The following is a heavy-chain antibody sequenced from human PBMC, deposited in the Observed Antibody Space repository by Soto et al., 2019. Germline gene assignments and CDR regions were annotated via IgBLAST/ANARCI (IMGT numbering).Heavy chain of an antibody. CDR3: ARFSVDSYYYYYYGMDV. Sequence: SETLSITCTVSGGSIRSGDNYWSWIRQPPGKGLEWIGYIYYSGSTNYNPSLKSRVTISVDTSKNQFSLKLSSVTAADTAVYYCARFSVDSYYYYYYGMDVWGQGTTVT. V-gene: IGHV4-61*08. CDR2: IYYSGST. J-gene: IGHJ6*02. CDR1: GGSIRSGDNY. D-gene: IGHD2-15*01.